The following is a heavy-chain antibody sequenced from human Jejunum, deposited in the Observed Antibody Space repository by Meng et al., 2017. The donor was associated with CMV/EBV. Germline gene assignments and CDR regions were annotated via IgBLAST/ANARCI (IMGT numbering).Heavy chain of an antibody. CDR1: GFINSNEA. CDR3: ARIRSSPGGGD. Sequence: LSCAASGFINSNEAMNWLRQAPGKGLEWVASLNGADSHYAESVKGRFTISRDNSKNTLYLQLSSLRVEDTAVYYCARIRSSPGGGDWGQGTQVTVSS. J-gene: IGHJ4*02. CDR2: LNGADS. V-gene: IGHV3-23*01. D-gene: IGHD2-15*01.